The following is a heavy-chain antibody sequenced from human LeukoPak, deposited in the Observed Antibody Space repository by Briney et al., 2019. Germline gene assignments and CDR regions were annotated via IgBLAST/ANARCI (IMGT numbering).Heavy chain of an antibody. J-gene: IGHJ4*02. Sequence: GGSLRLSCAASGFTFSSYWMGWVRQTPGKGPEWVANIKQDGSEKYYVDSVKGRFTISRDNAKNSLYLQMNSLRAEDTAVYYCARDRQQLPRYYFDYWGQGTLVTASS. CDR3: ARDRQQLPRYYFDY. D-gene: IGHD6-13*01. V-gene: IGHV3-7*01. CDR2: IKQDGSEK. CDR1: GFTFSSYW.